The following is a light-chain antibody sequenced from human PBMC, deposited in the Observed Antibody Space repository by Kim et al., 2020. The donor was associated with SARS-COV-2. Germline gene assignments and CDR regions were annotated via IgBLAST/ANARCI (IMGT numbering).Light chain of an antibody. Sequence: IRITQSPSSLSASTGDRVTITCRASQGISSYLAWYQQKPGKAPKLLIYAASTLQSGVPSRFSGSGSGTDFTLTISCLQSEDFATYYCQQYYSYPQTFGQGTKVDIK. CDR2: AAS. V-gene: IGKV1-8*01. J-gene: IGKJ1*01. CDR1: QGISSY. CDR3: QQYYSYPQT.